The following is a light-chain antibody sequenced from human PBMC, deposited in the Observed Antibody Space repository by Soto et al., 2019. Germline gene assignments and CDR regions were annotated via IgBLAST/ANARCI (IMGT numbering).Light chain of an antibody. J-gene: IGLJ2*01. CDR2: STN. V-gene: IGLV8-61*01. CDR1: SGSVSTTYY. CDR3: MLYMGGGLVV. Sequence: QAVVTQEPSFSVSPGGTVTVTCGLTSGSVSTTYYPSWYQQTPGQAPRTLIYSTNIRSSGVPDRFSGSILGNKAALTITGAQADDESDYHCMLYMGGGLVVFGGGTKLTVL.